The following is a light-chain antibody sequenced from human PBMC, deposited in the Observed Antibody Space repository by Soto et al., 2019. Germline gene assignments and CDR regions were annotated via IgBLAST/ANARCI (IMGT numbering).Light chain of an antibody. V-gene: IGKV3-11*01. Sequence: EIVLTQSPATLSLSPGERATLSCRASQSVSSFLAWYQQKPGQAPRLLIYDASNRATGIPARFSGRGSGTDFTLTISSLEPEDFAIYYCQQRGNWPGTFGQGTKVEIK. J-gene: IGKJ1*01. CDR1: QSVSSF. CDR2: DAS. CDR3: QQRGNWPGT.